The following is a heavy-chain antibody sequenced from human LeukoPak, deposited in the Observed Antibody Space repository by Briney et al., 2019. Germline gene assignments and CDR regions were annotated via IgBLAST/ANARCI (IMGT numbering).Heavy chain of an antibody. CDR2: IGTAGDT. D-gene: IGHD3-16*01. CDR1: GCTFSSYD. CDR3: ARGSGGAFDI. J-gene: IGHJ3*02. Sequence: PGGSLRLSCAASGCTFSSYDMHWVRQATGKGLEWVSAIGTAGDTHYPGSVKGRFTISRENAKKSLYLQMNSLRAGDTAVYYCARGSGGAFDIWGQGTMVTVSS. V-gene: IGHV3-13*01.